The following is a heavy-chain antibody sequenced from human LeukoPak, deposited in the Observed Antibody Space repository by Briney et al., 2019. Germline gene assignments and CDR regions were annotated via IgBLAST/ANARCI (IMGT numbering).Heavy chain of an antibody. Sequence: SVKVSCKASGGTFSSYAISWVRQAPGQGLEWMGRIIPILGIANYAQKFQGRVTITADKSTSTAYMELSSLRSEDTAVYYCARTPYYYDSSGYSDYWGQGTLVAVSS. CDR1: GGTFSSYA. CDR2: IIPILGIA. J-gene: IGHJ4*02. D-gene: IGHD3-22*01. V-gene: IGHV1-69*04. CDR3: ARTPYYYDSSGYSDY.